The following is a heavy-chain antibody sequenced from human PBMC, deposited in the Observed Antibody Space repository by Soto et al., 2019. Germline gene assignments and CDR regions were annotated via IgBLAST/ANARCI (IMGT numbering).Heavy chain of an antibody. D-gene: IGHD3-22*01. CDR1: GFIFSTTD. Sequence: PGGSLRLSCAASGFIFSTTDMNWVRQAPGKGLEWVSIIYSDGSTYYADYVKGRFTISRDNSKNTLYLQMDSLRAEDTAVYFCARGLKIRHDAFDLWGPGTMVTVSS. CDR2: IYSDGST. J-gene: IGHJ3*01. CDR3: ARGLKIRHDAFDL. V-gene: IGHV3-53*01.